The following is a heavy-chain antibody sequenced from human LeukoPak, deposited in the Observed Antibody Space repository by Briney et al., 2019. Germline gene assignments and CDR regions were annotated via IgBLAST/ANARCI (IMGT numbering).Heavy chain of an antibody. CDR1: GFTFSNAW. Sequence: GGSLRPSCAASGFTFSNAWMSWVRQAPGKGLEWVGRIKSKTDGGTTDYAAPVKGRFTISRDDSKNTLYLQMNSLKTEDTAVYYCTTAGRVVVAATSSTSVDYWGQGTLVTVSS. D-gene: IGHD2-15*01. CDR3: TTAGRVVVAATSSTSVDY. V-gene: IGHV3-15*01. CDR2: IKSKTDGGTT. J-gene: IGHJ4*02.